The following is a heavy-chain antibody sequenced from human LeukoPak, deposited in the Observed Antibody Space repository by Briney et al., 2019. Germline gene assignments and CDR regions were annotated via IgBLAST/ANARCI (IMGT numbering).Heavy chain of an antibody. J-gene: IGHJ6*03. D-gene: IGHD6-13*01. V-gene: IGHV4-39*07. Sequence: SETLSLTCTVSGGSVSSSSYYWGWIRQPPGKGLEWIGSIYHSGSTYYNPSLKSRVTMSVDTSKNQFSLKLSSVTAADTAVYYCARVATTMIAAAGGYYYYYYMDVWGKGTTVTISS. CDR1: GGSVSSSSYY. CDR2: IYHSGST. CDR3: ARVATTMIAAAGGYYYYYYMDV.